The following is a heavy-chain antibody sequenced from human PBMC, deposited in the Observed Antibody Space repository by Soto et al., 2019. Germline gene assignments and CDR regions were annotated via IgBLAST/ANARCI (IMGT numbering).Heavy chain of an antibody. CDR3: ASRDPGTSVDY. CDR2: IYRTGST. CDR1: GGSFTSNNW. Sequence: PSETLSLTCAVPGGSFTSNNWWTWVRQPPGQGLEWIGEIYRTGSTNYNPSLKNRVTISLDKSENQFSLKVTSLTAADTAVYYCASRDPGTSVDYWGQGTLVTVPQ. V-gene: IGHV4-4*02. D-gene: IGHD1-7*01. J-gene: IGHJ4*02.